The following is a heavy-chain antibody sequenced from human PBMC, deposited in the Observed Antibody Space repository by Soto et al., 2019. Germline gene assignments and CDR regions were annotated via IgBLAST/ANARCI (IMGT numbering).Heavy chain of an antibody. J-gene: IGHJ4*02. D-gene: IGHD6-19*01. CDR3: ARDNNPYSSGWYFDY. CDR2: ISYDGSNK. CDR1: GFTFSSYA. Sequence: PGGSLRLSCAASGFTFSSYAMHWVRQAPGKGLEWVAVISYDGSNKYYADSVKGRFTISRDNSKNTLYLQMNSLRAEDTAVYYCARDNNPYSSGWYFDYWGQGTLVTVSS. V-gene: IGHV3-30-3*01.